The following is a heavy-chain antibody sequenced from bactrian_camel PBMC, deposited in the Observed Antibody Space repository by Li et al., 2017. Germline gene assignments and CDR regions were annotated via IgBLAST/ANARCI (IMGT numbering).Heavy chain of an antibody. V-gene: IGHV3S40*01. Sequence: VQLVESGGGSAQAGGSLRLSCAATGYYSNYMGWFRLAPGKEREGVSYINTGGGSTWYADSVKGRFTISEDGAKKTVYLQLNSLKTEDMATYYCVKYGGTWYFDYWGQGTQV. D-gene: IGHD6*01. J-gene: IGHJ4*01. CDR2: INTGGGST. CDR1: GYYSNY. CDR3: VKYGGTWYFDY.